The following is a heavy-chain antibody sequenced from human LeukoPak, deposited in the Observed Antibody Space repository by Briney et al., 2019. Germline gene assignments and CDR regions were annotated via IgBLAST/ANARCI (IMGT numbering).Heavy chain of an antibody. CDR3: ASAHKFHDSRIYYYNPWFDP. D-gene: IGHD3-22*01. CDR1: GFSFSNYS. J-gene: IGHJ5*02. V-gene: IGHV3-48*04. Sequence: PGGSLRLSCATSGFSFSNYSMNWVRQAPGKGLEWVSYISHTSTTIYYADSVKGRFTISRDNAKNSLYLQMNSLRAEDTAVYHCASAHKFHDSRIYYYNPWFDPWGQGTLVTVSS. CDR2: ISHTSTTI.